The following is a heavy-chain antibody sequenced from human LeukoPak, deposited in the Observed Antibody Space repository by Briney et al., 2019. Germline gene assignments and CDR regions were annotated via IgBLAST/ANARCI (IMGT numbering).Heavy chain of an antibody. V-gene: IGHV4-34*01. CDR3: ARVARYGSGSYPNDY. CDR2: INHSGST. D-gene: IGHD3-10*01. J-gene: IGHJ4*02. Sequence: SETLSLTCAVYGGSFSGYYWSWIRHPPGKGRECIGQINHSGSTNYNPSLKSRVTISVDTSKNQFSLKLSSVTAADTAVYYCARVARYGSGSYPNDYWGEGTLVTVSS. CDR1: GGSFSGYY.